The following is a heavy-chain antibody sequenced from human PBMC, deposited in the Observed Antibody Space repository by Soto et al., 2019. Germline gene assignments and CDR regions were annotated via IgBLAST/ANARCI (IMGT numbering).Heavy chain of an antibody. Sequence: GGSLRLSCAASGFTFSSYAMSWVRQAPGKGLEWVSAISGSGGSTYYADSVKGRFTISRDNSKNTLYLQMNSLRAEDTAVYYCAKDRLSISYYDFWSGYYIFDYWGQGALVTVSS. CDR3: AKDRLSISYYDFWSGYYIFDY. CDR2: ISGSGGST. CDR1: GFTFSSYA. J-gene: IGHJ4*02. D-gene: IGHD3-3*01. V-gene: IGHV3-23*01.